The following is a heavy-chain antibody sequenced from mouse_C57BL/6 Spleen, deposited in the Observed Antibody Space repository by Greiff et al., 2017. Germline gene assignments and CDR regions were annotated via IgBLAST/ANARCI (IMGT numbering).Heavy chain of an antibody. J-gene: IGHJ2*01. CDR3: ARFPLGDYGSSTLDY. Sequence: EVQLQQSGPELVKPGDSVKISCKASGYSFTGYFMNWVMQSHGKSLEWIGRINPYNGDTFYNQKFKGKATLTVDKSSSTAHMELRSLTSEDSAVYYCARFPLGDYGSSTLDYWGQGTTLTVSS. CDR1: GYSFTGYF. CDR2: INPYNGDT. V-gene: IGHV1-20*01. D-gene: IGHD1-1*01.